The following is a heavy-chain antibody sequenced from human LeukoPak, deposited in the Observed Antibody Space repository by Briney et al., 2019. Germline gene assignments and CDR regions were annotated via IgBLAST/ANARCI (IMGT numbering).Heavy chain of an antibody. V-gene: IGHV3-7*03. Sequence: PGGSLRLSCAASGFTFSSYWMSWVRQAPGKGLEWVANIKQDGSEEYYVDSVKGRFTISRDNAKNSLYLQMNSLRAEDTAVYYCATGRGDYFRGEYYFDYWGQGTLVTVSS. CDR1: GFTFSSYW. CDR2: IKQDGSEE. CDR3: ATGRGDYFRGEYYFDY. J-gene: IGHJ4*02. D-gene: IGHD4-17*01.